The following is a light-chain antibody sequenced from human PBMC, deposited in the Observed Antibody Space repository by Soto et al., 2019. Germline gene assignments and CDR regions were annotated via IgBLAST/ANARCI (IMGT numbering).Light chain of an antibody. CDR1: QSISSN. CDR3: QQYDHWWT. CDR2: GAS. J-gene: IGKJ1*01. V-gene: IGKV3D-15*01. Sequence: EIVMTQSPATLSVSPGESATLSCRASQSISSNLAWYQQKPGQAPRLLISGASTRATGIPARFSGSGSGSEFTLTISSLQSEEFAVYYCQQYDHWWTFGHGTKGDI.